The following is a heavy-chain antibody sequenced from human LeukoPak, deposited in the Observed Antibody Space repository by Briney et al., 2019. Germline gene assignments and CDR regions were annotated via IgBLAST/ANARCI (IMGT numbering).Heavy chain of an antibody. Sequence: SETLSLTCTVSGGSISSGSYYWSWIRQPAGKGLEWIGRIYTSGSTNYNPSLKSRVTISVDTSKNQFSLKLSSVTAADTAVYYCAQESQGGWFDPWGQGTLVTVSS. CDR1: GGSISSGSYY. J-gene: IGHJ5*02. CDR2: IYTSGST. CDR3: AQESQGGWFDP. V-gene: IGHV4-61*02.